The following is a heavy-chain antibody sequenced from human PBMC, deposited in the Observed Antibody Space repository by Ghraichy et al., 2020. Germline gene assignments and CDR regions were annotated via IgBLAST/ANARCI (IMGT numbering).Heavy chain of an antibody. J-gene: IGHJ4*02. CDR3: ARQGQWLLLEPPTDY. CDR2: IYPGDSDT. Sequence: ESLNISCKGSGYSFTSYWIGWVRQMPGKGLEWMGIIYPGDSDTRYSPSFQGQVTISADKSISTAYLQWSSLKASDTAMYYCARQGQWLLLEPPTDYWGQGTLVTVSS. V-gene: IGHV5-51*01. CDR1: GYSFTSYW. D-gene: IGHD3-22*01.